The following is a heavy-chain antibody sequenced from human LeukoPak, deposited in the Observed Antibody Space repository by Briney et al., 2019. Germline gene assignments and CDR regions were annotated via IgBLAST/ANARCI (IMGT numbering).Heavy chain of an antibody. D-gene: IGHD2-2*01. CDR1: GGTFSGYA. V-gene: IGHV1-69*13. Sequence: SVKVFCKASGGTFSGYAISWVRQAPGQGLEWMGGIIPIFGTANYAQKFRGRVTITADESTSTAYMELSSLRSEDTAVYYCASNPQRYCSSTSCYFYWGQGTLVTVSS. CDR2: IIPIFGTA. CDR3: ASNPQRYCSSTSCYFY. J-gene: IGHJ4*02.